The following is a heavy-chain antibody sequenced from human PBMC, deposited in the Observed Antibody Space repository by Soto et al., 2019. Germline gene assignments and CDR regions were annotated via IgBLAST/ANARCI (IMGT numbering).Heavy chain of an antibody. V-gene: IGHV4-59*08. Sequence: SETLSLTCTVSGGSIISYYWSWIRQPPGKGLEWIGYIYYSGSTNYNPSLKSRVTISVDTSKNQFSLKLSSVTAADTAVYYCASGKDYAEGGYWGQGTLVTVS. J-gene: IGHJ4*02. CDR2: IYYSGST. CDR3: ASGKDYAEGGY. D-gene: IGHD4-17*01. CDR1: GGSIISYY.